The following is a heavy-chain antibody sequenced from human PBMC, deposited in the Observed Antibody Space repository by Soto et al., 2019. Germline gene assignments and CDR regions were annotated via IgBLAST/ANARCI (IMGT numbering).Heavy chain of an antibody. CDR1: GFTFSSYW. D-gene: IGHD3-10*01. Sequence: GSLRLSCAASGFTFSSYWMHWVRQAPGKGLVWVSRINSDVSSTSYADSVKGRFTISRDNAKNTLYLQMNSLRAEDTAVYYCARERMVRGVTTRYYYGMDVWGQGTTVTVSS. V-gene: IGHV3-74*01. CDR2: INSDVSST. J-gene: IGHJ6*02. CDR3: ARERMVRGVTTRYYYGMDV.